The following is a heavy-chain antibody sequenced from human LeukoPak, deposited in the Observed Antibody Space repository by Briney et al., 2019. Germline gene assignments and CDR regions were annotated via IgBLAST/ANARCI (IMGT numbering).Heavy chain of an antibody. V-gene: IGHV3-9*01. J-gene: IGHJ4*02. Sequence: GRSLRLSCAASGFTFDDYAMHWVRQAPGKGLEWVSGISWNSGSIGYADSVKGRFTISRDNAKNSLYLQMNSLRAEDTALYYCAKDMVAKNGYDLYYFDYWGQGTLVTVSS. CDR1: GFTFDDYA. CDR3: AKDMVAKNGYDLYYFDY. CDR2: ISWNSGSI. D-gene: IGHD5-12*01.